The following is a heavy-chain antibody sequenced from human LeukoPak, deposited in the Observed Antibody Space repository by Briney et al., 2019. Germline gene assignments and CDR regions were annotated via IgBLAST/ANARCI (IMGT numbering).Heavy chain of an antibody. CDR1: GFTFSSYG. CDR3: AKEALPGIAVAGRVY. D-gene: IGHD6-19*01. CDR2: ISGSGGST. V-gene: IGHV3-23*01. J-gene: IGHJ4*02. Sequence: GGTLRPSCAASGFTFSSYGMSWVRQAPGMGLEWVSAISGSGGSTYYADSVRGRFTISRDNSKNTVYLQMNSLRAEDTAVYFCAKEALPGIAVAGRVYWGQGTLVTVSS.